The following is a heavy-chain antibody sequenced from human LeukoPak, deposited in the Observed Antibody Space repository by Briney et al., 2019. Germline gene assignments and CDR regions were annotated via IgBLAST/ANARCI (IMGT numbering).Heavy chain of an antibody. CDR3: ARVLHSSGLPYYYGMDV. J-gene: IGHJ6*02. Sequence: PGRSLRLSCAASGFSTYGMHWVRQAPGKGLEWVAVIWYDGSNKYYADSVKGRFTISRDNSKNTLYLQMSSLRAEDTAVYYCARVLHSSGLPYYYGMDVWGQGTTVTVSS. CDR2: IWYDGSNK. D-gene: IGHD3-22*01. V-gene: IGHV3-33*01. CDR1: GFSTYG.